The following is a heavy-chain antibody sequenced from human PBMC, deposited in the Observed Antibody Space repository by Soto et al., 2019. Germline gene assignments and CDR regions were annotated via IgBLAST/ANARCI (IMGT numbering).Heavy chain of an antibody. D-gene: IGHD3-10*01. Sequence: GGSLRLSCAASGFTFSSYGMHWVRQAPGKGLEWVAVISYDGSNKYYADSVKGRFTISRDNAKNSLYLQMNNLRAEDTAVYYCARDAVFSPSGKLDAFDLWGQGTKVTVSS. CDR1: GFTFSSYG. V-gene: IGHV3-30*03. CDR3: ARDAVFSPSGKLDAFDL. CDR2: ISYDGSNK. J-gene: IGHJ3*01.